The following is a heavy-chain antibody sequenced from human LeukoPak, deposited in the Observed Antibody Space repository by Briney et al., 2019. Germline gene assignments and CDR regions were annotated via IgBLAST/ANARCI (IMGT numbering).Heavy chain of an antibody. Sequence: GGSLRLSCEASAFTGGSIYMTWVRQAPGKGLEWVSVIYSSGSTYYADSVKGRFTISRDNSKNMLYLQMNSLRAEDTAVYYCAKLLNDYGDYTFQHWGQGTLVTVSS. CDR1: AFTGGSIY. D-gene: IGHD4-17*01. J-gene: IGHJ1*01. CDR3: AKLLNDYGDYTFQH. V-gene: IGHV3-53*01. CDR2: IYSSGST.